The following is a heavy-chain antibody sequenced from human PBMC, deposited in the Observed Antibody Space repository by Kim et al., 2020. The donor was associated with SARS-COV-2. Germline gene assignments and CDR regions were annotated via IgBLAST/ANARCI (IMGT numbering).Heavy chain of an antibody. Sequence: SLTCSVFGGPITEYYWTWIRQPPGKGLEWIGYMFYGGATKYNPALKSRVALSVDTSKNQFSLRLGSVTAADTAMYYCASSRDDYNYGMDV. CDR2: MFYGGAT. V-gene: IGHV4-59*13. CDR3: ASSRDDYNYGMDV. CDR1: GGPITEYY. J-gene: IGHJ6*01.